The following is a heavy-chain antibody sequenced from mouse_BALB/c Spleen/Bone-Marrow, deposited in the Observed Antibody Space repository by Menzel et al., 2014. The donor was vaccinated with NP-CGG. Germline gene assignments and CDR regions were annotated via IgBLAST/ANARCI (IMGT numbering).Heavy chain of an antibody. V-gene: IGHV1-7*01. CDR2: INPSTGYT. D-gene: IGHD4-1*01. CDR3: ATGFYFDY. J-gene: IGHJ2*01. Sequence: QVQLQQSGAELAKPGASVKMSCKASGYTFTSYWMHWVKQRPGQGLEWIGYINPSTGYTEYNQKFKDKATLTADKSSSTAYMQPSKLTSEDSAGYYCATGFYFDYWGQGTTLTVAS. CDR1: GYTFTSYW.